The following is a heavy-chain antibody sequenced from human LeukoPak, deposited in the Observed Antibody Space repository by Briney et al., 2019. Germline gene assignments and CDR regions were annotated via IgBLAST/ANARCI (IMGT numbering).Heavy chain of an antibody. D-gene: IGHD3-3*01. J-gene: IGHJ4*02. CDR1: VYTFTSYV. Sequence: ASVKVSCKASVYTFTSYVINWVGPAIGQGLEGMGWMNSNSGNTGSAQTFQGRVTMTRNTSISTSYMELSSLRSEDTAVYYCARVYYDFWSGYLGPDYWGQGTLVTVSS. CDR3: ARVYYDFWSGYLGPDY. CDR2: MNSNSGNT. V-gene: IGHV1-8*01.